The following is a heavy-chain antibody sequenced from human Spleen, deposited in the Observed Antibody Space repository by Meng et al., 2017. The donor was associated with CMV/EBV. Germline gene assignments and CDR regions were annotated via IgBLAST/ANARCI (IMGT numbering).Heavy chain of an antibody. CDR1: GYFISKMS. CDR3: ATGLGYAWDF. J-gene: IGHJ4*02. D-gene: IGHD3-16*01. V-gene: IGHV1-24*01. Sequence: ASVKVSCKVSGYFISKMSMHWVRQAPGKGLEWIGGFDPAEGETVYSQKFQGRVTMIEDISTDTSYMDLSSLRSDDTAVYYRATGLGYAWDFWGQGTLVTVSS. CDR2: FDPAEGET.